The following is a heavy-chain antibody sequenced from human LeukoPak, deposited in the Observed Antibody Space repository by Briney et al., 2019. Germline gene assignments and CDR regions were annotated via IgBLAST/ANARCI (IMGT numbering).Heavy chain of an antibody. Sequence: PSETLSLTCAVSGYSISSGYYWGWIRQPPGKGLEWIGSIYHSGSTYYNPSLKSRVTISVDTSKNQFSLKLSSVTAADTAVYYCARSKTIFGEVYPWGQGTLVTVSS. CDR2: IYHSGST. CDR1: GYSISSGYY. V-gene: IGHV4-38-2*01. CDR3: ARSKTIFGEVYP. D-gene: IGHD3-3*01. J-gene: IGHJ5*02.